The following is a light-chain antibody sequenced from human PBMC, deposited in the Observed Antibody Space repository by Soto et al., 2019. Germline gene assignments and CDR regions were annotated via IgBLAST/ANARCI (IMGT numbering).Light chain of an antibody. CDR1: SSDVGGYNY. Sequence: QSALAQPGSVSGSPGQSIAISCTGTSSDVGGYNYVSWYQQHPGKAPKLMIYEVSNRPSGVSNRFSGSKSGNTASLTISGLQAEDEADYYCSSYTSSSTRYAFGTGTKVTVL. J-gene: IGLJ1*01. V-gene: IGLV2-14*01. CDR2: EVS. CDR3: SSYTSSSTRYA.